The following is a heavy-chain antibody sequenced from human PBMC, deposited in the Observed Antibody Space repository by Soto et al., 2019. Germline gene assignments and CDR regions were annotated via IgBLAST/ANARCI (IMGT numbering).Heavy chain of an antibody. J-gene: IGHJ5*02. CDR1: GGSFSGYY. Sequence: SETLSLTCAVYGGSFSGYYWSWIRQPPGKGLEWIGEINHNGNTYYNPSLKSRVTISADTSKNHFSLKLSSVTAADTAVYYCASSDCNTIICSPGRFAPWGRGTLVTVSS. V-gene: IGHV4-34*01. CDR3: ASSDCNTIICSPGRFAP. CDR2: INHNGNT. D-gene: IGHD2-2*01.